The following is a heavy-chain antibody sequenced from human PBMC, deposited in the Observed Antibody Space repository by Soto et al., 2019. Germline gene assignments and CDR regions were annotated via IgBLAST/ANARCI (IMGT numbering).Heavy chain of an antibody. V-gene: IGHV3-23*01. D-gene: IGHD3-10*01. J-gene: IGHJ4*02. Sequence: EVQLFESGGDLVQPGGSLRLSCAASGFTFSTYAMTWVRQAPKKGLEWVSAIRGSGGDTYYADSVRGRFTISRDNSKKPRYLQMNSLRAEDTALYYCAKDLRNYGSGNYWDYWGQGTLVTVSS. CDR2: IRGSGGDT. CDR1: GFTFSTYA. CDR3: AKDLRNYGSGNYWDY.